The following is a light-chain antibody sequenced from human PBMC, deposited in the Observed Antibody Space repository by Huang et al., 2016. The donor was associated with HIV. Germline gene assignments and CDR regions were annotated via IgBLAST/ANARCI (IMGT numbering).Light chain of an antibody. V-gene: IGKV4-1*01. Sequence: DIVMTQSPDSLSVSPGERATIDCKSSQSLLSSLNNKNYLAWCQQKPGRPPKLLLYWASTRESGIPERFSGSGSGTDFTLTINNLQPEDVATYYCQQYYQNPQTFGQGT. J-gene: IGKJ5*01. CDR1: QSLLSSLNNKNY. CDR3: QQYYQNPQT. CDR2: WAS.